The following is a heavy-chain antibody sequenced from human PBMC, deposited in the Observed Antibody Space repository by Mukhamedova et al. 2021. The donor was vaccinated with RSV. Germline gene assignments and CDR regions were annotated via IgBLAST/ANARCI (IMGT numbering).Heavy chain of an antibody. Sequence: VTISVDKSISTAYLQLNSLKASDTAIYYCARLVYNSGAFDTWGQGTMVTVSS. D-gene: IGHD1-1*01. CDR3: ARLVYNSGAFDT. J-gene: IGHJ3*02. V-gene: IGHV5-51*01.